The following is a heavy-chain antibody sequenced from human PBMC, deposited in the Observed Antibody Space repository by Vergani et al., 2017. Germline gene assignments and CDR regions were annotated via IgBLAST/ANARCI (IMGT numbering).Heavy chain of an antibody. CDR1: GFTFSSYS. J-gene: IGHJ4*02. CDR3: ARGNNYLLDY. Sequence: EVQLVESGGGLVQPGGSLRLSCAASGFTFSSYSMNWVRQAPGKGLEWVSYISSSSSTIYYADSVKGRFTISRDNAKNSLYLQMNSLRAEDTAVYYCARGNNYLLDYWGQGTLVTVSS. D-gene: IGHD4-11*01. CDR2: ISSSSSTI. V-gene: IGHV3-48*01.